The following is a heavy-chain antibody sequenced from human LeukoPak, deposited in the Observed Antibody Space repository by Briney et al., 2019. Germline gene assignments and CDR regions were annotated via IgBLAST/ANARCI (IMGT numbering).Heavy chain of an antibody. CDR3: ARRHKVGAGDALDI. V-gene: IGHV4-59*08. J-gene: IGHJ3*02. CDR1: GGSISNYY. Sequence: SETLSLTCTVSGGSISNYYWTWIRQPPGKGLEWIGYIYSSGNTNYNPSLKSRVTISLDTSKNQFSLKLSSVTAADTAVYYCARRHKVGAGDALDIWGQGTMVTVSS. D-gene: IGHD3-10*01. CDR2: IYSSGNT.